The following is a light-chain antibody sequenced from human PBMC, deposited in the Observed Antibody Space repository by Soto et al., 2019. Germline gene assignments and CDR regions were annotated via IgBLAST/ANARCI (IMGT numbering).Light chain of an antibody. J-gene: IGKJ4*01. CDR2: SVS. CDR1: QGVSGW. CDR3: QQANGFPVS. V-gene: IGKV1-12*01. Sequence: DIQMTQSPSSVSASVGDRVTITCRASQGVSGWLAWYQQKPGKAPKLLIYSVSSLQSGVPARFSDSGSGPHFALTISSLPPDDFAAYFCQQANGFPVSFGGGTRVEIK.